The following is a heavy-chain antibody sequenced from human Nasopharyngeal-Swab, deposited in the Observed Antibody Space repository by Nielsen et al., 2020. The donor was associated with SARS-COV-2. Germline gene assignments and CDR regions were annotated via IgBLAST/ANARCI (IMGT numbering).Heavy chain of an antibody. Sequence: GASPKTSCAASGFTLSEYLVHLVRQAPGKGLVWVTPVKNDGTTTTYADAVKGRFTMSRDDAKNTLYLQMNILRTEDTAVYYCARDGQGAVDLDYWGQGSLVTVSS. CDR2: VKNDGTTT. CDR3: ARDGQGAVDLDY. CDR1: GFTLSEYL. J-gene: IGHJ4*02. V-gene: IGHV3-74*01. D-gene: IGHD6-19*01.